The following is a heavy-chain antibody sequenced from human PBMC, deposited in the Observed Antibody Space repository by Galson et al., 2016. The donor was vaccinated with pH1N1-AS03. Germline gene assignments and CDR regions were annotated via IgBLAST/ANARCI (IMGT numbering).Heavy chain of an antibody. CDR2: IYSGGIT. V-gene: IGHV3-53*01. D-gene: IGHD2-2*01. CDR3: ARLRVVVVPAALGGSDYFDS. Sequence: RQAPGKGLEWVSVIYSGGITYYADSVKGRFTISRDSSKNTLYLQMDSLRAEDTAVYYCARLRVVVVPAALGGSDYFDSWGQGTLVTVSS. J-gene: IGHJ4*02.